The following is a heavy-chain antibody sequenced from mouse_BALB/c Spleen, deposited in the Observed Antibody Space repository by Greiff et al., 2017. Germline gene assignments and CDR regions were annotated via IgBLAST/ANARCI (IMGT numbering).Heavy chain of an antibody. Sequence: VQLQESGPGLVQPSQSLSITCTVSGFSLTSYGVHWVRQSPGKGLEWLGVIWSGGSTDYNAAFISRLSISKDNSKSQVFFKMNSLQANDTAIYYCASLYGNYGLAMDYWGQGTSVTVSS. CDR1: GFSLTSYG. D-gene: IGHD2-1*01. CDR3: ASLYGNYGLAMDY. V-gene: IGHV2-2*02. CDR2: IWSGGST. J-gene: IGHJ4*01.